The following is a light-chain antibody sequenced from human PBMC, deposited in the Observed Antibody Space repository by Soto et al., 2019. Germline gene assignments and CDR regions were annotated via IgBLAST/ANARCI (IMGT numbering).Light chain of an antibody. CDR3: CSYLGGDTYLI. Sequence: QSVLTQPASVSGSPGQSITISCTGTSSDVGGYILVSWYQQEPGKAPKLMIYEGSKRPSGVSNRFSGSKSGNTASLTISGLQAEDEAHYYCCSYLGGDTYLIFGGGTKVTVL. CDR1: SSDVGGYIL. CDR2: EGS. V-gene: IGLV2-23*01. J-gene: IGLJ2*01.